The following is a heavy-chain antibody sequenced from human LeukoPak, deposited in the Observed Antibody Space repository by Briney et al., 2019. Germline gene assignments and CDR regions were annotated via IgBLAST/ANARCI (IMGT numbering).Heavy chain of an antibody. Sequence: SQTLSLTRAISGDSVSSNSAAWNWIRQSPSRGLEWLGRTYYRSKLYHDYAVSVKSRINISPDTSKNQFSLQLNSVTPEDTAVYYCARGYSTTAWRFYFDYWGQGTLVTVSS. CDR1: GDSVSSNSAA. CDR2: TYYRSKLYH. D-gene: IGHD6-13*01. J-gene: IGHJ4*02. V-gene: IGHV6-1*01. CDR3: ARGYSTTAWRFYFDY.